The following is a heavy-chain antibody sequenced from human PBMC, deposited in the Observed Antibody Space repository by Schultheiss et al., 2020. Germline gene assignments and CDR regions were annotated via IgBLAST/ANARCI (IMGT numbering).Heavy chain of an antibody. CDR2: ISGSGGST. V-gene: IGHV3-23*01. CDR1: GFTFSSYA. D-gene: IGHD6-19*01. Sequence: GGSMRLSCSASGFTFSSYAMSWVRQAPGKGLEWVSAISGSGGSTYYADSVKGRFTISRDNSKNTLYLQMNSLRAEDTAVYYCARDREEYSSGWPHGTFDYWGQGTLVNGYS. J-gene: IGHJ4*02. CDR3: ARDREEYSSGWPHGTFDY.